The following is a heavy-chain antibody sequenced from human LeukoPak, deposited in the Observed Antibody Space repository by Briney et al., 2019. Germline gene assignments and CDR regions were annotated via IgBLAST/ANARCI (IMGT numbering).Heavy chain of an antibody. D-gene: IGHD1-1*01. CDR3: ARGTERASWFDP. J-gene: IGHJ5*02. V-gene: IGHV4-59*12. CDR2: IYHSGST. Sequence: SETLSLTCTVSGGSISSYWWSWIRQPPGKGLEWIGYIYHSGSTYYSPSLKSRVTISVDRSKNQFSLKLSSVTAADTAVYYCARGTERASWFDPWGQGTLVTVSS. CDR1: GGSISSYW.